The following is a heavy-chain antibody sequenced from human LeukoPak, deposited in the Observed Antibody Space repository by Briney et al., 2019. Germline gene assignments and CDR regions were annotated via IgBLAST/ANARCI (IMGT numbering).Heavy chain of an antibody. CDR3: ARQSVTDVVVVAEFDY. Sequence: GESLQISCKGSGYSFTSYWIGWVRQMPGKGLEWMGIIYPGDSDTRYSPSFQGQVTISADKSISTAYLQWSSLKASDTAMYYCARQSVTDVVVVAEFDYWGQGTLVTVSS. CDR2: IYPGDSDT. J-gene: IGHJ4*02. D-gene: IGHD2-15*01. CDR1: GYSFTSYW. V-gene: IGHV5-51*01.